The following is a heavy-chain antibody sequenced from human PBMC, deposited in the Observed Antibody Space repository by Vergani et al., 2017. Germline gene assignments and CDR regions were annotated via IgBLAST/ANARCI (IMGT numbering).Heavy chain of an antibody. CDR3: AMVTDYYDSSGYYLDY. CDR2: FDPEHGEV. Sequence: QVQLVQSGSEVRKPGASVKVSCQVSGYSLTELTIHWVRQAPRKGLEWMGGFDPEHGEVTYAHHIQGRVTMTEDRSTDTAYMELSSLRPEDTALYYCAMVTDYYDSSGYYLDYWGQGTLVTVSS. D-gene: IGHD3-22*01. V-gene: IGHV1-24*01. J-gene: IGHJ4*02. CDR1: GYSLTELT.